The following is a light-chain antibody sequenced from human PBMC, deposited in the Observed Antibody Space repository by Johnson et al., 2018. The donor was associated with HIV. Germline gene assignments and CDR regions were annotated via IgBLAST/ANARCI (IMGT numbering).Light chain of an antibody. V-gene: IGLV1-51*01. CDR3: GTWGGV. J-gene: IGLJ1*01. CDR2: DNN. CDR1: SSAMGNYA. Sequence: QSVLTQPPSVSAAPGQKVTISCSGSSSAMGNYAVSWYQQLPGTAPELLIYDNNKRPSGIPDRFSGSKSGTSATLGITGLQTGDEADYYCGTWGGVFGTGTKVTVL.